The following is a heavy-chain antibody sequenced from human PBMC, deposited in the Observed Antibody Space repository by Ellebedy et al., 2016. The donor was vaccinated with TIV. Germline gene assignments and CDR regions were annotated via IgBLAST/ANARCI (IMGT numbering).Heavy chain of an antibody. V-gene: IGHV3-21*01. D-gene: IGHD3-22*01. CDR3: ARVVYYHSSGLAV. Sequence: GESLKISCVASGFTFSSYTMNWVRQAPGKGLEWVSSISSSSVYIDYADSVKGRFTISRDNGRNSLYLQMNSLRAEDTAVYYCARVVYYHSSGLAVWGQGTLVTVSS. CDR2: ISSSSVYI. J-gene: IGHJ4*02. CDR1: GFTFSSYT.